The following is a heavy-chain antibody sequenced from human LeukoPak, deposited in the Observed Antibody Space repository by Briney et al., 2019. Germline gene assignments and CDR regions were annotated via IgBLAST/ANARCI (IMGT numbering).Heavy chain of an antibody. CDR1: GGTFSSYA. CDR2: IIPIFGTA. D-gene: IGHD3-22*01. Sequence: ASVKVSCKAYGGTFSSYAISWVRQAPGQGLEWMGGIIPIFGTANYAQKFQGRVTITADESTSTAYMELSSLRSEDAAVYYCARASSYYYDSSGYFQGLAFDIWGQGTMVTVSS. CDR3: ARASSYYYDSSGYFQGLAFDI. J-gene: IGHJ3*02. V-gene: IGHV1-69*13.